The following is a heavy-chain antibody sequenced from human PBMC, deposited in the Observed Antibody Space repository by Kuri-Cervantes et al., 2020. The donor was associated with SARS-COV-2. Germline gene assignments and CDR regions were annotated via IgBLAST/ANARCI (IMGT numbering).Heavy chain of an antibody. Sequence: GESLKISCAASGFTFSDYYMSWIRQAPGKGLEWVSYISSSGSTIYYADSVKGRFTISRDNAKNSLYLQMNSLRAEDTAVYYCARVGYSSGWYWHYFDYWGQGTLVTVSS. CDR2: ISSSGSTI. D-gene: IGHD6-19*01. CDR3: ARVGYSSGWYWHYFDY. J-gene: IGHJ4*02. CDR1: GFTFSDYY. V-gene: IGHV3-11*01.